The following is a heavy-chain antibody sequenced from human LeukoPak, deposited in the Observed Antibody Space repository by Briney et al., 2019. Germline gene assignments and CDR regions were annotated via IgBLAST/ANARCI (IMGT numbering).Heavy chain of an antibody. CDR2: VYYSGST. V-gene: IGHV4-59*01. J-gene: IGHJ4*02. CDR1: GDSISTYY. D-gene: IGHD6-13*01. Sequence: SETLSLTCTVSGDSISTYYWSWIRQPPGKGLEWIGYVYYSGSTNYNPSLKSRVTISVDTSKNQFSLKLRSVTAADTAVYYCARDLGLIAADGSYWGQGTLVTVSS. CDR3: ARDLGLIAADGSY.